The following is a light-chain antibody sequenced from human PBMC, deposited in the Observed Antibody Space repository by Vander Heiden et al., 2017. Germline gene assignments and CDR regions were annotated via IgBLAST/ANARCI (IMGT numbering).Light chain of an antibody. Sequence: SYELTQPPSVSVSPGQTASITCSGDKLGDKYACWYQQKPGQSPGRGIYQDSKRPSGIPERFSGSNSGNNATLTISGTQAVDESYYYCQAWDSSTGGLGGGTKL. V-gene: IGLV3-1*01. CDR3: QAWDSSTGG. CDR1: KLGDKY. CDR2: QDS. J-gene: IGLJ2*01.